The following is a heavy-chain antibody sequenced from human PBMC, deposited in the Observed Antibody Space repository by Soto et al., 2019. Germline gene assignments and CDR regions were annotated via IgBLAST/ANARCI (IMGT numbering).Heavy chain of an antibody. CDR3: ARGGWTTYYSPFFDY. V-gene: IGHV2-5*02. Sequence: QITLKEPGPTLVKPTQTLTLTCTFSGFSLSTSGVGVGWIRQPPGKALEWLALIYWDDDKRYRPSLKSRLTITKDTSKNQVVLTLTKLDTVDTATYYCARGGWTTYYSPFFDYWGQGTLVTVSS. CDR1: GFSLSTSGVG. D-gene: IGHD3-10*01. CDR2: IYWDDDK. J-gene: IGHJ4*02.